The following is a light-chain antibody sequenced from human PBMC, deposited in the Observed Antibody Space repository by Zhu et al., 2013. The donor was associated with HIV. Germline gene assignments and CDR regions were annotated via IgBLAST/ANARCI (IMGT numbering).Light chain of an antibody. CDR1: QYINKF. J-gene: IGKJ2*01. Sequence: EIQMTQSPSSLTASVGDRVTISCRASQYINKFLNWYQHKPGKAPKLLIYATSNLQSGVPSRFSGSGSGTDFTLTISSLQPEDFATYYCQQSYSAPVTFGQGIKVEIK. CDR2: ATS. V-gene: IGKV1-39*01. CDR3: QQSYSAPVT.